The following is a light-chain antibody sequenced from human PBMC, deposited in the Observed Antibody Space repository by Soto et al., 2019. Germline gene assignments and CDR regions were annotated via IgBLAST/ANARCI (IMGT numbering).Light chain of an antibody. CDR2: AAS. Sequence: IQMTQSPSSLSASVGDRVTITCRASQYISNYLSWYQQKPGKAPKLLIYAASDLQRGVPSRFSGSGSGTDFALTISSLQPEDFATYFCQQSYSPTATFGLGTNVDIK. J-gene: IGKJ1*01. CDR1: QYISNY. CDR3: QQSYSPTAT. V-gene: IGKV1-39*01.